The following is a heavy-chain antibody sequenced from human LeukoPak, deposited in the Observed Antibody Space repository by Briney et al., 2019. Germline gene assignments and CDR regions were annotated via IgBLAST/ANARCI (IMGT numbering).Heavy chain of an antibody. CDR2: IIPIFGTA. CDR1: GGTFSSYA. Sequence: ASVKVSCKASGGTFSSYAISWVRQAPGQGLEWMGGIIPIFGTANYAQKSQGRVTITTDESTSTAYMELSSLRSEDTAVYYCARAQTYYDFWSGYRDYYYYYYMDVWGKGTTVTVSS. CDR3: ARAQTYYDFWSGYRDYYYYYYMDV. J-gene: IGHJ6*03. V-gene: IGHV1-69*05. D-gene: IGHD3-3*01.